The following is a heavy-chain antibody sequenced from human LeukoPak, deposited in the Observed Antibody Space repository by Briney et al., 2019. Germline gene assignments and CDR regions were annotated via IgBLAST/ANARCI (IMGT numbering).Heavy chain of an antibody. J-gene: IGHJ4*02. Sequence: GGSLRLSCVASRFTFSNYWMSWVRQAPGKGLEWVAYINQDGSKKRYADSMKGRFTISRDNAKESLYLQLNSLRAEDTAVYYCAKWGRYSVGDYCPALDSWGPGTLVTVYS. V-gene: IGHV3-7*01. CDR1: RFTFSNYW. CDR2: INQDGSKK. D-gene: IGHD2-21*02. CDR3: AKWGRYSVGDYCPALDS.